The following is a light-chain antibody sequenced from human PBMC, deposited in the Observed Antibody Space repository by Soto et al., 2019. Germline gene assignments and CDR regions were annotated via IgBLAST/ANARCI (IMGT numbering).Light chain of an antibody. J-gene: IGLJ1*01. CDR1: SSDIGAYNY. V-gene: IGLV2-14*01. Sequence: QSVLTLPASVSGSPGQSITISCTGTSSDIGAYNYVSWYQQYPGKAPKLMIYGVTNRPSGVSNRFSGSKTGNTASLTISGLQADDEADYYFCAHRSGASDVLGTGTKVTVL. CDR3: CAHRSGASDV. CDR2: GVT.